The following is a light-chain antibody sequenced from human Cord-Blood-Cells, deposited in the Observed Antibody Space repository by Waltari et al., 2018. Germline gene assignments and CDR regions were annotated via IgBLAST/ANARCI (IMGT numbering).Light chain of an antibody. J-gene: IGLJ1*01. CDR1: KLGEKS. CDR2: QDS. CDR3: QAWDSSTAYV. Sequence: SYDLTQPPSVSVSPGQTASITCSGAKLGEKSALWYQQKPGQSPVLVIYQDSKRPSGIPERFSGSNSGNTATLTISGTQAMDEADYYCQAWDSSTAYVFGTGTKVTVL. V-gene: IGLV3-1*01.